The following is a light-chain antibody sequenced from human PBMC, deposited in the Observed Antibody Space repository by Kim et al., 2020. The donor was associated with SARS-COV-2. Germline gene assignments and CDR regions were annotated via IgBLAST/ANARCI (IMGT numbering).Light chain of an antibody. V-gene: IGKV3-20*01. J-gene: IGKJ3*01. CDR3: QQFGTSPRFT. Sequence: PGERATLSCRASQSVSSSYVAWYQQRPGQAPRLLIFGASSRAAVIPDRFSGSGSGTDFTLTISRLEPEDFAVYYCQQFGTSPRFTFGPGTKVDIK. CDR2: GAS. CDR1: QSVSSSY.